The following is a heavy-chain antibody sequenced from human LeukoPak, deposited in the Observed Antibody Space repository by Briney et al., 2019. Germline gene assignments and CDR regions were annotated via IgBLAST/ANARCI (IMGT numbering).Heavy chain of an antibody. CDR1: GFAFTSST. D-gene: IGHD3-10*01. CDR3: AGTPWFGELTLDY. CDR2: IVVGSGNT. V-gene: IGHV1-58*02. J-gene: IGHJ4*02. Sequence: GASVKVSCMASGFAFTSSTIQWVRQARGQRLEWIGWIVVGSGNTNDAQKFQERVIITRDMSTTTVYMELSSLRSEDTAVYYCAGTPWFGELTLDYWGQGTLVTVSS.